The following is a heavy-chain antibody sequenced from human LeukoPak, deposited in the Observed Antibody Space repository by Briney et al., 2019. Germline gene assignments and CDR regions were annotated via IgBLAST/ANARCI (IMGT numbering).Heavy chain of an antibody. J-gene: IGHJ4*02. CDR1: GFTFSNYA. CDR2: ISGSGGRT. V-gene: IGHV3-23*01. Sequence: GGSLRLSCAASGFTFSNYAMSWVRQAPGKGLEWVSAISGSGGRTYYADSVKGRFTISLDNSKNTAYLQMDSLKTEDTAVYYCTGNYYGSGSYADFDYWGQGTLVTVSS. D-gene: IGHD3-10*01. CDR3: TGNYYGSGSYADFDY.